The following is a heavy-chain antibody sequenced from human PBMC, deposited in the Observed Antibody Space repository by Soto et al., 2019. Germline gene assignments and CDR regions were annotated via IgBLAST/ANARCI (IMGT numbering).Heavy chain of an antibody. CDR2: IIPIFGTA. J-gene: IGHJ4*02. CDR3: ASSLGYYDSSGYWVY. D-gene: IGHD3-22*01. CDR1: GGTFSSYA. Sequence: SVKVSCKASGGTFSSYAISWVRQAPGQGLEWMGGIIPIFGTANYAQKFQGRVTITADESTSTAYMELSSLRSEDTAGYYCASSLGYYDSSGYWVYWGQGTLVTVSS. V-gene: IGHV1-69*13.